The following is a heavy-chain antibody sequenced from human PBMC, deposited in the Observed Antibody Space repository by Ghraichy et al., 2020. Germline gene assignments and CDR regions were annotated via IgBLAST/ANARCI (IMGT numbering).Heavy chain of an antibody. V-gene: IGHV4-38-2*02. CDR1: GYSISSAYY. Sequence: SQTLSLTCTVSGYSISSAYYWGWIRQPPGKGLEWIGSVYHSGNTYCNPSLKSRITISVDTSKNQFSLKLSSVTAADTAAYYCAREGVGGTTGSYFQHWGQGTLVTVSS. J-gene: IGHJ1*01. CDR2: VYHSGNT. CDR3: AREGVGGTTGSYFQH. D-gene: IGHD1-26*01.